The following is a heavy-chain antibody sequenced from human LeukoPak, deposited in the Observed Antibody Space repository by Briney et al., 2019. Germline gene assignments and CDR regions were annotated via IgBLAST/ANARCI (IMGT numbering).Heavy chain of an antibody. Sequence: PSETLSLTCAVYGGSFSGYYWSWIRQPPGKGLEWIGEINHSGSTNYNPSLKSRVTISVGTSKNQFSLKLSSVTAADTAVYYCARGQLNVLRFLEWLSPDPMFDYWGQGTLVTVSS. CDR3: ARGQLNVLRFLEWLSPDPMFDY. D-gene: IGHD3-3*01. J-gene: IGHJ4*02. V-gene: IGHV4-34*01. CDR2: INHSGST. CDR1: GGSFSGYY.